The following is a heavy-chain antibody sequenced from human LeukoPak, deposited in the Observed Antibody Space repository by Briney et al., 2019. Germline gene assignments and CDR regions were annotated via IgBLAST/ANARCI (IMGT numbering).Heavy chain of an antibody. J-gene: IGHJ5*02. D-gene: IGHD5-18*01. Sequence: GGSLRLSCVVSGFIFSGYGMHWVRQAPGKGLEWVAVISYDGSNKYYADSVKGRFTISRDNSKNTLYLQMNSLRDEDTAVYYCAKGRQRDPPMVQEFDPWGQGTLVAVSS. CDR3: AKGRQRDPPMVQEFDP. CDR1: GFIFSGYG. CDR2: ISYDGSNK. V-gene: IGHV3-30*18.